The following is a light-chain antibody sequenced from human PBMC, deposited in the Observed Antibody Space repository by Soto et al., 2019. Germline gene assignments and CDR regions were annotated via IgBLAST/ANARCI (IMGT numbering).Light chain of an antibody. CDR3: QQYETFSGT. J-gene: IGKJ1*01. V-gene: IGKV1-5*01. CDR1: QSVSGW. CDR2: DAS. Sequence: SVGDTVTVPCRASQSVSGWLAWYQQKPGEAPKLLIYDASALPRGVPSRFSGSGSGTKFTLTIASLQPDDFATYYCQQYETFSGTFGPGTKVDIK.